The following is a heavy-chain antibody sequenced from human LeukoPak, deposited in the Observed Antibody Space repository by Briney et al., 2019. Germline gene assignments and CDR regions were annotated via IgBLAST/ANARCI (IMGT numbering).Heavy chain of an antibody. CDR3: ARLVGAND. D-gene: IGHD1-26*01. V-gene: IGHV3-72*01. Sequence: PGGSLRLSCAASGFTFSDHSMDWVRQAPGKGLEWLGRTSNKANSYTTEYAASVKGRFTISRDDSKSSPFLQMNSLKTEDTAVYYCARLVGANDWGQGTLVTVSS. CDR1: GFTFSDHS. CDR2: TSNKANSYTT. J-gene: IGHJ4*02.